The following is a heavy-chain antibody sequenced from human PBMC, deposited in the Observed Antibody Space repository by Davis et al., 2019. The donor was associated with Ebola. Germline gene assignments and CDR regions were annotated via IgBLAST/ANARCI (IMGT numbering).Heavy chain of an antibody. J-gene: IGHJ6*02. CDR3: ARDSPRGMDV. V-gene: IGHV3-74*01. Sequence: PGGSLRLSCAASGFTFSSYWMHWVRQAPGKGLVWVSYISSDGSSTNYADSVNGRFTISRDNAKNTLYLQMNSLRAEDTAVYYCARDSPRGMDVWGQGTTVTVSS. CDR1: GFTFSSYW. CDR2: ISSDGSST.